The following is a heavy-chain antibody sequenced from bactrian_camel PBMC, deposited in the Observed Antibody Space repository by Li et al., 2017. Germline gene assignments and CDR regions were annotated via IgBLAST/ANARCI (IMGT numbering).Heavy chain of an antibody. J-gene: IGHJ4*01. CDR3: AADFTHAICNSFELATYNY. D-gene: IGHD4*01. CDR2: IRRDGDE. CDR1: GYISSRHC. V-gene: IGHV3S53*01. Sequence: QVQLVESGGGSVQAGGSLRLSCTHSGYISSRHCMGWSRQAPGKAREGIAGIRRDGDEYYAGSVKGRFTISYDNAKNTLYLQMNSLKPEDTAMYYCAADFTHAICNSFELATYNYWGQGTQVTVS.